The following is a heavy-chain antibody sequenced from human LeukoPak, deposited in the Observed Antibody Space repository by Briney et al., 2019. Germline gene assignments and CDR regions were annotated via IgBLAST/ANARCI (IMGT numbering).Heavy chain of an antibody. CDR3: ASLEYSSSGYFDY. D-gene: IGHD6-6*01. Sequence: SETLSLTCTVSGGSISSYYWSWIRQPPGKGLEWIGYIYYSGSTNYNTSLKSRVTISVDTSKNQFSLKLSSVTAADTAVYYCASLEYSSSGYFDYWGQGTLVTV. CDR2: IYYSGST. J-gene: IGHJ4*02. V-gene: IGHV4-59*01. CDR1: GGSISSYY.